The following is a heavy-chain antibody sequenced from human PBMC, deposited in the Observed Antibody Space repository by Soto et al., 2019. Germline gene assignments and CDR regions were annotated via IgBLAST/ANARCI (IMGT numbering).Heavy chain of an antibody. CDR1: GVSISSGGYY. CDR3: ARGSQLERDAFDI. V-gene: IGHV4-31*03. D-gene: IGHD1-1*01. J-gene: IGHJ3*02. CDR2: IYYTGST. Sequence: QVQLQESGPGLVKPSQTLSLTCTVSGVSISSGGYYWSWIRQHPGKGLEWIGYIYYTGSTYYNPCLKSRVTMSLDTSKNQFSPKLSSVTVADTAVYYCARGSQLERDAFDIWGQGTMVTVSS.